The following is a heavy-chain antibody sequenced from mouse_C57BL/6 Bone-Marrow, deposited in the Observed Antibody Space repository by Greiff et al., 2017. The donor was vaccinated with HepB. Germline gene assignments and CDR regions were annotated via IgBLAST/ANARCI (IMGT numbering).Heavy chain of an antibody. CDR3: ARRDYYGRVPWYFDV. CDR1: GYTFTDHT. Sequence: VQLQQSDAELVKPGASVKISCKVSGYTFTDHTIHWMKQRPEQGLEWIGYIYPRDGSTKYNEKFKGKATLTADKSSSTAYMQLNSLTSEDSAVYFCARRDYYGRVPWYFDVWGTGTTVTVSS. J-gene: IGHJ1*03. V-gene: IGHV1-78*01. CDR2: IYPRDGST. D-gene: IGHD1-1*01.